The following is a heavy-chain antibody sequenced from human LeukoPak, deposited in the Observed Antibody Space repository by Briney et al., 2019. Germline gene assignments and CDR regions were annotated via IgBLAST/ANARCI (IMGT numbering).Heavy chain of an antibody. J-gene: IGHJ4*02. CDR2: ISSSSTTI. D-gene: IGHD1-26*01. CDR1: GFTFNSFS. Sequence: GGSLRLSCAASGFTFNSFSMNWVRQAPGKGLEWVSYISSSSTTIYYADSVKGRFTISRDNAKNSLYLQMNSLRAEDTAVYYCASLRNSGNDDYWGQGTLVTVSS. V-gene: IGHV3-48*01. CDR3: ASLRNSGNDDY.